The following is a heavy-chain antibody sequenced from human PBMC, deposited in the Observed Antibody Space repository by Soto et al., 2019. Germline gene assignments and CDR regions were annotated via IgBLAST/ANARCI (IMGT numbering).Heavy chain of an antibody. CDR1: GFTFSSYA. J-gene: IGHJ6*02. D-gene: IGHD6-13*01. CDR3: ARVSIAAAGTIFNGMDV. Sequence: QVQLVESGGGVVQPGRSLRLSCAASGFTFSSYAMHWVRQAPGKGLEWVAVISYDGSNKYYADSVKGRFTISRDNSKNTLYLKMNSLRVEDTAVYYCARVSIAAAGTIFNGMDVWGQGTTVTVSS. V-gene: IGHV3-30-3*01. CDR2: ISYDGSNK.